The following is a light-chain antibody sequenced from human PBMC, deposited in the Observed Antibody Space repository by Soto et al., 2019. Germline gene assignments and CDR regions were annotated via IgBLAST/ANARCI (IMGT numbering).Light chain of an antibody. Sequence: VLTQSPGTLSLSPGERTTLSCRASQNIRGNKLAWYQQKPGQPPRLLIYRGSSRAPGIPDRFSGRGSGTEFTLTTARLEPEDFAVYYCQDYGTSAPWTFGQGTRVEIK. V-gene: IGKV3-20*01. CDR2: RGS. CDR1: QNIRGNK. J-gene: IGKJ1*01. CDR3: QDYGTSAPWT.